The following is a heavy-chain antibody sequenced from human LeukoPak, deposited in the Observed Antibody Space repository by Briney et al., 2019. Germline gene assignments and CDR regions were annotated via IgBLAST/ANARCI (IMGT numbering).Heavy chain of an antibody. CDR1: GYTFTDYY. Sequence: ASVKVSCKASGYTFTDYYMHWVRQAPGQGLEWMGWINPNSGATKYAQKFQGRVTMTRNTSISTAYMELSSLRSEDTAVYYCARGGAYYYDSSGSHFDYWGQGTLVTVSS. J-gene: IGHJ4*02. CDR2: INPNSGAT. CDR3: ARGGAYYYDSSGSHFDY. V-gene: IGHV1-2*02. D-gene: IGHD3-22*01.